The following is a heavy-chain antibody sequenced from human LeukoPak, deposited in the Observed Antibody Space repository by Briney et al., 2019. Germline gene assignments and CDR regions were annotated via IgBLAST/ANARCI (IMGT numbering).Heavy chain of an antibody. CDR3: AREDYVLLWFGEFELKTIGAFDI. CDR1: GYSISSGYY. Sequence: PSETLSLTCTVSGYSISSGYYWGWIRQPPGKGLEWIGSIYHSGSTYYNPSLKSRVTISVDTSKNQFSLKLSSVTAADTAVYYCAREDYVLLWFGEFELKTIGAFDIWGQGTMVTVSS. D-gene: IGHD3-10*01. V-gene: IGHV4-38-2*02. CDR2: IYHSGST. J-gene: IGHJ3*02.